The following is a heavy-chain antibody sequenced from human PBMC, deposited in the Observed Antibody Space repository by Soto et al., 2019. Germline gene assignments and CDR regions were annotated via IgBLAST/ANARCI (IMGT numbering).Heavy chain of an antibody. V-gene: IGHV2-5*02. Sequence: QITLKESGPTLVKPTQTLTLTCTFSGFSLSSTRMAVGWIRQPPGKALEWLALIYWDDDKRYSPFLKSSLTITKDTSKNQVVLTMSDMDPVDTARYYCAHIVVAGLGYYFDYWGQGTLVTLSS. CDR2: IYWDDDK. CDR3: AHIVVAGLGYYFDY. D-gene: IGHD6-19*01. CDR1: GFSLSSTRMA. J-gene: IGHJ4*02.